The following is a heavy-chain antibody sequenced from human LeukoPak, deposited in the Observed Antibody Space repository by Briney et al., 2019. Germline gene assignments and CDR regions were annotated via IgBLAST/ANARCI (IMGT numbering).Heavy chain of an antibody. D-gene: IGHD3-3*01. CDR3: AGQSVLRFLEWLHDYGMDV. CDR2: INPSGGST. Sequence: ASVKVSCTASGYTFTSYYMHWVRQAPGQGLEWMGIINPSGGSTSYAQKFQGRVTMTRDTSTSTVYMELSSLRSEDTAVYYCAGQSVLRFLEWLHDYGMDVWGQGTTVTVSS. V-gene: IGHV1-46*01. CDR1: GYTFTSYY. J-gene: IGHJ6*02.